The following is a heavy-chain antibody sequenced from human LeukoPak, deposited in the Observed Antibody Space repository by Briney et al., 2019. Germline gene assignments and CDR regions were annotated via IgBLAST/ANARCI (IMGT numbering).Heavy chain of an antibody. J-gene: IGHJ4*02. V-gene: IGHV4-34*01. Sequence: TSETLSLTCAVYGGSFSGYYWSWIRQPPGKGLEWIGEINHSGSTNYNPSLKSRVTISVDTSKNQFSLKLSSVTAADTAVYYCARGRAGPCDYWGQGTLVTVSS. CDR2: INHSGST. CDR3: ARGRAGPCDY. CDR1: GGSFSGYY.